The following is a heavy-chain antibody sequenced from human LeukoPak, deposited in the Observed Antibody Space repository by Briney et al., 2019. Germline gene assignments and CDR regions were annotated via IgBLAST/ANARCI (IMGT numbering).Heavy chain of an antibody. D-gene: IGHD6-13*01. V-gene: IGHV3-13*01. Sequence: GGSLRLSCAASGFTLSNYDMHWVRQATGKGLEWVSGIGTAGEKYYAGSVKGRFTISRENAKNSLYLQINSLTAGDTAVYYCTRVAASAFDIWGQGTMVTVSS. CDR2: IGTAGEK. CDR1: GFTLSNYD. J-gene: IGHJ3*02. CDR3: TRVAASAFDI.